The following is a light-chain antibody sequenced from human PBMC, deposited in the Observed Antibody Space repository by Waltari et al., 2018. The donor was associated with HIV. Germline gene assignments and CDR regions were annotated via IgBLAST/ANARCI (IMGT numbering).Light chain of an antibody. CDR1: SSDVGGYNY. V-gene: IGLV2-8*01. CDR2: EVF. J-gene: IGLJ2*01. CDR3: TSYAGSNNLV. Sequence: QSALTQPPSASGSPGQSVTISCTGKSSDVGGYNYVSWYQQHPGKAPKLMMYEVFRRPSGVPDRFSVSKSGNTASLTVSGLQAEDEADYYCTSYAGSNNLVFGGGTKLTVL.